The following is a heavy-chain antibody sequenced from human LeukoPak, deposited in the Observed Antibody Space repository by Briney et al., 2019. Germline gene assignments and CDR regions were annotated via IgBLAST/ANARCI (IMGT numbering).Heavy chain of an antibody. CDR2: ISSSSSYI. D-gene: IGHD2-21*02. Sequence: GGSRRLSWAPSGFTFRSYSMNWVRQAPGKGLEWVSSISSSSSYIYYADSVKGRFTISRDNAKNSLYLQMNSLRAEDTAVYYCARDDGYVDYWGQGTLVTVSS. CDR1: GFTFRSYS. V-gene: IGHV3-21*01. J-gene: IGHJ4*02. CDR3: ARDDGYVDY.